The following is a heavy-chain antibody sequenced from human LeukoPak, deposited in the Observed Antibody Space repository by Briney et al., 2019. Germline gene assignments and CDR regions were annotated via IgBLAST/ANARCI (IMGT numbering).Heavy chain of an antibody. CDR2: IYYSGST. CDR1: GGSISSYY. CDR3: ATGRWGSSWYRGFDP. V-gene: IGHV4-59*08. D-gene: IGHD6-13*01. Sequence: SETLSLTCTVSGGSISSYYWNWIRQPPGKGLELIGYIYYSGSTNYNPSLKSRVTISVDTSKNQFSLKLSSVTAADTAVYYCATGRWGSSWYRGFDPWGQGTLVTVSS. J-gene: IGHJ5*02.